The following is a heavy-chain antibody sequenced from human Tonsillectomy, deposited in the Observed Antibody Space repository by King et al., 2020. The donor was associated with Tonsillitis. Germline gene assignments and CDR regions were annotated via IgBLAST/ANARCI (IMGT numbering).Heavy chain of an antibody. J-gene: IGHJ3*02. CDR2: ISYDGSNK. CDR3: AKESIRAWGPTAFDI. D-gene: IGHD3-16*01. Sequence: QLVQSGGGVVQPGRSLRLSCAASGFTFSSYGMHWVRQAPGKGLEWVAVISYDGSNKYDEDAVKGPFTISRDNSKTTLYLQINSLRAEDTAVYYCAKESIRAWGPTAFDIWGQGTMVTVSS. V-gene: IGHV3-30*18. CDR1: GFTFSSYG.